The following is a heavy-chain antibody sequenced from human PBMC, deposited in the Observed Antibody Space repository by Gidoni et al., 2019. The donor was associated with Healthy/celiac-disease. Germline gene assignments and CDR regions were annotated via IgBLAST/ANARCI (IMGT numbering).Heavy chain of an antibody. CDR3: ARLIFGVVDPHMDV. CDR1: GFTFSDYY. D-gene: IGHD3-3*01. CDR2: ISSSSSYT. Sequence: QVQLVESGGGLVKPGGSLRLSCAAFGFTFSDYYMSWLRRAPGKGLGWVSYISSSSSYTNYADSVKGRFTISRDNAKNSLYLQMNSLRAEDTAVYYCARLIFGVVDPHMDVWGKGTTVTVSS. J-gene: IGHJ6*03. V-gene: IGHV3-11*06.